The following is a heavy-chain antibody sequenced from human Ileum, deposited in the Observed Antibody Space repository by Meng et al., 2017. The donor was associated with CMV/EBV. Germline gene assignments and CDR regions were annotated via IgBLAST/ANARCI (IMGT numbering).Heavy chain of an antibody. Sequence: GGSLRLSCAASGFTFLDYATHWIRQVPGKGLEWVSGFYGNGARKDYADSVKGRFTISRDNAKDSLYLQMNGLRAEDTGVYYYVRDVRPGGADVWGQGTTVTVSS. J-gene: IGHJ6*02. CDR2: FYGNGARK. CDR3: VRDVRPGGADV. V-gene: IGHV3-9*01. D-gene: IGHD3-10*01. CDR1: GFTFLDYA.